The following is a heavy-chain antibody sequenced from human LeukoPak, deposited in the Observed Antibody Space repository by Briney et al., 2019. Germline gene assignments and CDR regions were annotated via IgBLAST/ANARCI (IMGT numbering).Heavy chain of an antibody. D-gene: IGHD4-23*01. Sequence: PGGSLRLSCAASGFTSSSYGMVWVRPAPGTGLEYVSGITSNGGTTYYGNSVKGRFTISRDNSKDTLYLQMGSLRTEDMAVYYCARGIRWASDYWGQGTLVTVAS. CDR2: ITSNGGTT. J-gene: IGHJ4*02. CDR3: ARGIRWASDY. V-gene: IGHV3-64*01. CDR1: GFTSSSYG.